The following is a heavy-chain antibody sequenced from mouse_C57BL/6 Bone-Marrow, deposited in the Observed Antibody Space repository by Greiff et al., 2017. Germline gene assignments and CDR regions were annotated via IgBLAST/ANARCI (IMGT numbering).Heavy chain of an antibody. CDR2: IYPRSGNT. J-gene: IGHJ2*01. Sequence: QVQLKESGAELARPGASVKLSCKASGYTFTSYGISWVKQSTGQGLEWIGEIYPRSGNTYYNEKFKGKATLTADKSSSTAYMELRSLTSEDSAVYFCAKSSYYFDYWGQGTTLTVSS. CDR1: GYTFTSYG. V-gene: IGHV1-81*01. CDR3: AKSSYYFDY.